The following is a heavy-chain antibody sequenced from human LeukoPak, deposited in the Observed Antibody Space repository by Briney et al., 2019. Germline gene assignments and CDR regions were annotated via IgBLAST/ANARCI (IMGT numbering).Heavy chain of an antibody. Sequence: GGSLRLSCAASGFTFSSYWMHWLRQAPGKGLVWVSRINSDGSSTSYADSVKGRFTISRDNAKNTLYLQMNSLRAEDTAVYYCARVGYYDSSGYPWYYYYGMDVWGQGTTVTVSS. CDR3: ARVGYYDSSGYPWYYYYGMDV. CDR2: INSDGSST. V-gene: IGHV3-74*01. J-gene: IGHJ6*02. CDR1: GFTFSSYW. D-gene: IGHD3-22*01.